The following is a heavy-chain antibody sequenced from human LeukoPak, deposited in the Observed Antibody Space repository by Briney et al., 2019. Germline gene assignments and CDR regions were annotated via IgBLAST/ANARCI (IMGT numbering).Heavy chain of an antibody. Sequence: GGSLRLSCAASGFTFSSYWMHWVRQAPGKGLVWVSRINSDGSSTSYADSVKGRFTISRDNAKNTLYPQMNSLRAEDTAVYYCARDHEQWLVPMNWFDPWGQGTLVTVSS. CDR3: ARDHEQWLVPMNWFDP. CDR2: INSDGSST. J-gene: IGHJ5*02. D-gene: IGHD6-19*01. CDR1: GFTFSSYW. V-gene: IGHV3-74*01.